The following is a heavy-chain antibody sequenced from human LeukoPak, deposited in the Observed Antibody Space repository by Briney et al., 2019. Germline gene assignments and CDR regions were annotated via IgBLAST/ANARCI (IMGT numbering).Heavy chain of an antibody. CDR3: AKQPGSVVDSSGSLSRH. CDR1: GFTFSSDA. J-gene: IGHJ4*02. D-gene: IGHD3-22*01. Sequence: GGSLRLSCAASGFTFSSDAMHWVRQAPGKGLEWVAVISYDGSNKYYADSVKGRFTISRDNSKNTLYLQMNSLRAEDTAVYYCAKQPGSVVDSSGSLSRHWGQGTLVTVSS. CDR2: ISYDGSNK. V-gene: IGHV3-30*04.